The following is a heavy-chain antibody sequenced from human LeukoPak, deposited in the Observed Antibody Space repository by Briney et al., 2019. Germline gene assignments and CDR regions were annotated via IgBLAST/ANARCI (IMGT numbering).Heavy chain of an antibody. CDR1: GGSISSSSYY. V-gene: IGHV4-39*07. D-gene: IGHD6-19*01. CDR3: ARDLSGSGWLGD. CDR2: IYYSGST. Sequence: SETLSLTCTVSGGSISSSSYYWGWIRQPPGKGLEWIGSIYYSGSTYYNPSLKSRVTISVDTSKNQFSLKLSSVTAADTAVYYCARDLSGSGWLGDWGQGTLVTVSS. J-gene: IGHJ4*02.